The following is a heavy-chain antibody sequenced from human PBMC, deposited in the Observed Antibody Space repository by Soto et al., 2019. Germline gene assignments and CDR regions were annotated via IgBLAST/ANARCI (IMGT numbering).Heavy chain of an antibody. CDR1: GFNFSDYW. J-gene: IGHJ5*02. Sequence: EVHLVESGRALVQPGGSLRLSCEASGFNFSDYWMTWVRQTPGKGLEGVANMNPDGSEQYYLDSVKGRFTISRDNAKNSLYLQMNNLRGEDTAVYYCTRDLNHDCGPWGQGTQVSVSS. D-gene: IGHD2-21*01. CDR3: TRDLNHDCGP. CDR2: MNPDGSEQ. V-gene: IGHV3-7*04.